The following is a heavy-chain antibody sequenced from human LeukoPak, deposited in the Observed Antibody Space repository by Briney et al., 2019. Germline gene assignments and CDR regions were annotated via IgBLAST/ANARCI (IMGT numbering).Heavy chain of an antibody. CDR1: GFTLSPYW. CDR3: ARARCSRTSCNTESDY. CDR2: INSDGSST. D-gene: IGHD2-2*01. Sequence: PGGSLRLSCSASGFTLSPYWMHWVRQSPGKGLVWVSRINSDGSSTTYADSVKGRFTISRDNTKNTLYLQMNILRAEDTAVCYCARARCSRTSCNTESDYWGQGTLVTVSS. J-gene: IGHJ4*02. V-gene: IGHV3-74*01.